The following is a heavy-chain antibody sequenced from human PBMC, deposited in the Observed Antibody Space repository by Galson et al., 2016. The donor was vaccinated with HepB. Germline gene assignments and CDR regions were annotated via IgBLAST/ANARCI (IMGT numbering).Heavy chain of an antibody. J-gene: IGHJ6*02. CDR1: GYTFTSYY. Sequence: SGYTFTSYYMHWVRQAPGQGLEWMGIINPSGGSTSYAQKFQGRVTMTRDTSTSTVYMELSSLRSEDTAVYYCARVQYYYDTTRRVYYYYGMDVWGQGTTVTVSS. D-gene: IGHD3-22*01. V-gene: IGHV1-46*01. CDR2: INPSGGST. CDR3: ARVQYYYDTTRRVYYYYGMDV.